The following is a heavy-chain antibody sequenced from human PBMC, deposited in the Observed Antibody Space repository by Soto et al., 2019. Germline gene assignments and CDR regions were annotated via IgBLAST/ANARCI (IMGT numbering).Heavy chain of an antibody. V-gene: IGHV1-3*01. CDR1: GYTFTSYA. Sequence: QVQLVQSGAEVKKPGASVKVSCKASGYTFTSYAMQWVRQAPGQRLEWMGWINAGNGNTKYSQKFQGRVTITRDTPASTANMELSSLRSEDTYVYYCARGPGGHDGPGDYWGQGTLVTVSS. CDR2: INAGNGNT. J-gene: IGHJ4*02. D-gene: IGHD2-15*01. CDR3: ARGPGGHDGPGDY.